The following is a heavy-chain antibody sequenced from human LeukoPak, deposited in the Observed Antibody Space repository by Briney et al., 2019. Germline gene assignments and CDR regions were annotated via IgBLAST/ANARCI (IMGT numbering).Heavy chain of an antibody. Sequence: PGGSLRLSCAASGFTVSNNYMDWVRQAPGKGLEWVSVVYGGGSTYYADSVKGRFTISRDNSKNTLYLQMNSLRTEDTAVYYCARANPLIVGVRAGGRIDFWGQGTMVTVSS. D-gene: IGHD1-26*01. CDR3: ARANPLIVGVRAGGRIDF. J-gene: IGHJ3*01. CDR1: GFTVSNNY. V-gene: IGHV3-53*05. CDR2: VYGGGST.